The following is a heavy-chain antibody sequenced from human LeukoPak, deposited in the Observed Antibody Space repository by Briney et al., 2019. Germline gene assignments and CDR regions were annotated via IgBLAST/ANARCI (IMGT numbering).Heavy chain of an antibody. V-gene: IGHV3-48*04. D-gene: IGHD2-15*01. CDR2: ISTTSWTI. J-gene: IGHJ4*02. Sequence: QTGGSLRLSCAASGFTFSRYSMNWVRQAPGKGLEWVSYISTTSWTIYYADSVKGRFTISRDNAKSSLYLQMNSLRAEDTALYYCAKSVGYCSGGSCFGMATISSYFDYWGQGTLVTVSS. CDR1: GFTFSRYS. CDR3: AKSVGYCSGGSCFGMATISSYFDY.